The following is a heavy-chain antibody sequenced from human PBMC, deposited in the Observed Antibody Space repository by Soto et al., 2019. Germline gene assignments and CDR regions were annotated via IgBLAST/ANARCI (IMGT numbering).Heavy chain of an antibody. D-gene: IGHD3-10*01. J-gene: IGHJ6*03. CDR2: IDAGNGNT. CDR3: ARDGVRGYGSGIYYSYYMDV. V-gene: IGHV1-3*01. Sequence: GAPGKVSCKGSGNTFTIYALHWGSQAPGQKSEWMGWIDAGNGNTKYSQKFQGRVTITRDTSASTAYMELSSLRSEDTAVYYCARDGVRGYGSGIYYSYYMDVWGKGTTVTVSS. CDR1: GNTFTIYA.